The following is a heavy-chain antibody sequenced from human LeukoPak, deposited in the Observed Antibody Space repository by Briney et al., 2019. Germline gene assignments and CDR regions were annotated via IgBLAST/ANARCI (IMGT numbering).Heavy chain of an antibody. CDR1: GFIFRNYA. CDR3: AKDRDSSTWSFFDF. CDR2: GSHNGRNK. J-gene: IGHJ4*02. Sequence: GRSLRLSCVASGFIFRNYAMHWVRQAPGKGLEWVAVGSHNGRNKINGDSVKGRFTISRDNSKNTVYLQMDNLRPEDTAVYYCAKDRDSSTWSFFDFWGQGTLVTVSS. D-gene: IGHD6-13*01. V-gene: IGHV3-30*18.